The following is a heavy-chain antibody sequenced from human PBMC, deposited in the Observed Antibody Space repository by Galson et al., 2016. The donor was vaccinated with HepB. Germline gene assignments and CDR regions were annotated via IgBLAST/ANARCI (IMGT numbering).Heavy chain of an antibody. V-gene: IGHV2-5*02. CDR2: IYWDDDK. Sequence: PALVKPTQTLTLTCTFSGFSLSTNGVGVGWIRQPPGKALEWLALIYWDDDKRYSPSLKSRLTITKDTSKNQVVLTMTNMDPVDTATYYGASFHYAFLTAQEGRAFDIWGQGTMVTVSS. D-gene: IGHD3-9*01. J-gene: IGHJ3*02. CDR3: ASFHYAFLTAQEGRAFDI. CDR1: GFSLSTNGVG.